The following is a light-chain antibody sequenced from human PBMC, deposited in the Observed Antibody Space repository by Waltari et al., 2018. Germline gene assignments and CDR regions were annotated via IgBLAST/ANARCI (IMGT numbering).Light chain of an antibody. V-gene: IGKV3-20*01. CDR1: QSLRSNS. CDR2: GAS. Sequence: EIVLTQSPATLSLSPGERATLSCRASQSLRSNSLAWYQQKPGQAPRLLMYGASSRATGIPDRFSGGGSGTDFTLTINRLEPEDFAMYYCQQYGSLRTFGQGTKVELK. J-gene: IGKJ1*01. CDR3: QQYGSLRT.